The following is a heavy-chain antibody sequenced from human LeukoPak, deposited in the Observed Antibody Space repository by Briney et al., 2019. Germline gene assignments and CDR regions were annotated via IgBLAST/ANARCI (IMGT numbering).Heavy chain of an antibody. D-gene: IGHD3-3*01. CDR3: ARALNFWSGWYYYMDV. V-gene: IGHV4-30-4*08. CDR2: IYYSGST. J-gene: IGHJ6*03. CDR1: GGSISSGDYY. Sequence: SETLSLTCTVSGGSISSGDYYWSWIRQPPGKGLEWIGYIYYSGSTYYNPSLKSRVTISVDTSKNQFSPKLSSVTAADTAVYYCARALNFWSGWYYYMDVWGKGTTVTVSS.